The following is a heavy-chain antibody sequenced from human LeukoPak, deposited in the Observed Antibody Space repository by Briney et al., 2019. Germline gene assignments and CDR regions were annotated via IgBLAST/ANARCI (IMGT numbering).Heavy chain of an antibody. Sequence: SETLSLTCTVSGGSIRSYYWSWIWQPARKRLEWIGRIYTSGSTNYNPSLKSRVTMSVDTSKNQFSLKLSSVTAADTAVYYCARDGSYYGSGSYNYWGQGTLVTVSS. V-gene: IGHV4-4*07. CDR1: GGSIRSYY. J-gene: IGHJ4*02. CDR3: ARDGSYYGSGSYNY. CDR2: IYTSGST. D-gene: IGHD3-10*01.